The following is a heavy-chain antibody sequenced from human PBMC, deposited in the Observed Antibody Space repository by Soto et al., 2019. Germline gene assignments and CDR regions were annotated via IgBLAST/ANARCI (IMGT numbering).Heavy chain of an antibody. D-gene: IGHD1-1*01. CDR3: ARDNEPDRDYYYYYGMDV. CDR2: ISSSGSTI. CDR1: GFTFSDYY. V-gene: IGHV3-11*01. J-gene: IGHJ6*02. Sequence: QVQLVESGGGLVKPGGSLRLSCAASGFTFSDYYMSWIRQAPGKGLEWVSYISSSGSTIYYADSVKGRFTISRDNAKNSXXLQMNSLRAEDTAVYYCARDNEPDRDYYYYYGMDVWGQGTTVTVSS.